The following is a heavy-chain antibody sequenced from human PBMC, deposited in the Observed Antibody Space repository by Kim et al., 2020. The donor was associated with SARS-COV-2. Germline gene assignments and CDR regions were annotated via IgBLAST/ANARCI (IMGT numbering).Heavy chain of an antibody. V-gene: IGHV3-21*01. CDR2: ISSSSSYI. D-gene: IGHD5-18*01. CDR1: GFTFSSYS. J-gene: IGHJ4*02. Sequence: GGSLRLSCAASGFTFSSYSMNWVRQAPGKGLEWVSSISSSSSYIYYADSVKGRFTISRDNSKNSLYLQMNSLRAEDTAVYYCAGGRGYSHGSAVYWGQGTLVTVSS. CDR3: AGGRGYSHGSAVY.